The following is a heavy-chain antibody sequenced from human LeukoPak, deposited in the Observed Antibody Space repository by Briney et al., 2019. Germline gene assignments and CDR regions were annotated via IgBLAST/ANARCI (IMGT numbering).Heavy chain of an antibody. CDR1: GGSISSSSYY. V-gene: IGHV4-39*01. D-gene: IGHD4-17*01. CDR2: IYYSGST. J-gene: IGHJ6*02. Sequence: PSETLSLTCTVSGGSISSSSYYWGWIRQPPGKGLEWIGSIYYSGSTYYNPSLKSRVTISVDTSKNQFSLKLSSVTAADTAVYYCARGPTGYGTVTMAYYYGMDVWGQGTTVTVSS. CDR3: ARGPTGYGTVTMAYYYGMDV.